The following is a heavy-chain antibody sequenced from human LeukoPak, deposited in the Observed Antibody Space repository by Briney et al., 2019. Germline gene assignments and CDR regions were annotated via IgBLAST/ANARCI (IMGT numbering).Heavy chain of an antibody. CDR3: ARNTRVVRGVIMYFDY. V-gene: IGHV3-21*01. Sequence: PGGSLRLSCAASGFTFSSYSMNWVRQAPGKGLEWVSSISSSSSYIYYADSVKGRSTISRDNAKNSLYLQMNSLRAEDTAVYYCARNTRVVRGVIMYFDYWGQGTLVTVSS. CDR2: ISSSSSYI. D-gene: IGHD3-10*01. CDR1: GFTFSSYS. J-gene: IGHJ4*02.